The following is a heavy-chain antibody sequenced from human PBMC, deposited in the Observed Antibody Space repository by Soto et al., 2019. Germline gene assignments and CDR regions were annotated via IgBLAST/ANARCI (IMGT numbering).Heavy chain of an antibody. CDR2: IRSKANSYAT. D-gene: IGHD6-19*01. V-gene: IGHV3-73*01. CDR1: GFTFSGSG. CDR3: TQYSSGPTYAFDI. Sequence: PGGSLRLSCAASGFTFSGSGMHWVRQASGKGLEWVGRIRSKANSYATAYAASVKGRFTISRDDSKNTAYLQMNSLKTEDTAVYYCTQYSSGPTYAFDIWGQGTMVPVSS. J-gene: IGHJ3*02.